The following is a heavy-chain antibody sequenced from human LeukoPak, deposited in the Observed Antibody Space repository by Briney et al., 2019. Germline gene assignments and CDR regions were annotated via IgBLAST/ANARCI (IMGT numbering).Heavy chain of an antibody. CDR3: ARDLDYLDCFDY. CDR2: IEEDGSEK. D-gene: IGHD3/OR15-3a*01. Sequence: GGSLRLSCAASGFTFSSYAMSWVRQAPGKGLEWVANIEEDGSEKYYVDSVEGRFTISRDDAKNSLYLQMNSLRAEDTAVYYCARDLDYLDCFDYWGQGTLVTVSS. V-gene: IGHV3-7*01. CDR1: GFTFSSYA. J-gene: IGHJ4*02.